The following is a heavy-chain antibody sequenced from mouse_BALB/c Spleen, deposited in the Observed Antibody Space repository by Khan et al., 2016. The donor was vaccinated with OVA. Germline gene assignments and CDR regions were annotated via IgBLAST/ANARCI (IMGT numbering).Heavy chain of an antibody. CDR2: INPSDGAT. V-gene: IGHV1S81*02. CDR1: GYTFTSYY. D-gene: IGHD2-1*01. J-gene: IGHJ3*01. CDR3: TRSGYGTFAY. Sequence: VQLQQSGAELVKPGDSVKLSCKVSGYTFTSYYIYWVKQRPGQGLEWIGEINPSDGATNFNEKFKSKATLTVDKSSNTAYMQLSSLTSEDSAVYYCTRSGYGTFAYWGQGTLVTVSA.